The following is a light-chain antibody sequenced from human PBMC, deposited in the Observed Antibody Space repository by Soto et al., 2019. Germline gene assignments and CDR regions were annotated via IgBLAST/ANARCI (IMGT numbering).Light chain of an antibody. J-gene: IGKJ5*01. CDR1: QFISTS. CDR2: AAS. CDR3: QQLFDSPIT. V-gene: IGKV1-9*01. Sequence: DIQLPQSPSFLSPSIGENVTITHRASQFISTSLAWYQVKPGKAPKLLIYAASTLESGVPSRFSATVSGTEFSLTITSLQPEDFATYYCQQLFDSPITFGQGTRLEIK.